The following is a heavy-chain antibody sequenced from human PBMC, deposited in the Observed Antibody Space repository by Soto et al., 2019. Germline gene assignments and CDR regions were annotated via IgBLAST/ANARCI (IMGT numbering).Heavy chain of an antibody. CDR2: IYYSGGT. CDR1: GASIGSGDYY. CDR3: ARNPSRTNILTGYRPNWFDP. D-gene: IGHD3-9*01. Sequence: SETLSLTCTVSGASIGSGDYYWSWIRQHPGKGLEWIGYIYYSGGTYYNPSLKSRVTISVDTSKNQFSLELSSVTAADTAVYYCARNPSRTNILTGYRPNWFDPWGQGTLVTVSS. V-gene: IGHV4-31*02. J-gene: IGHJ5*02.